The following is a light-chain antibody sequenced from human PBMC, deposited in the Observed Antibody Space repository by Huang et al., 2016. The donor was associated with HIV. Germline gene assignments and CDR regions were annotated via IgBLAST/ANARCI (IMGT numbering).Light chain of an antibody. J-gene: IGKJ1*01. Sequence: AIQMTQSPSSLSASVGDRVTITCRASQGISFHLGWYQQKPGKAPKLLIYAASSLRSGVPARFSGSGSGTDVTLTISTLQPEDFATYYCLQDYNYPWTFGQGTKVEIK. V-gene: IGKV1-6*01. CDR2: AAS. CDR3: LQDYNYPWT. CDR1: QGISFH.